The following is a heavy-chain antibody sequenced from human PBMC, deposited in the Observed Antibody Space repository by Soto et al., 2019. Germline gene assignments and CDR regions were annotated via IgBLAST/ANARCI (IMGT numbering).Heavy chain of an antibody. CDR3: ARVRIGGAREKDF. Sequence: QVHLVQSGGEVKKPGASVKVSCKASGYTFNRHGITWVRQAPGQGLEWMGWISGYNGDINYEQKFQGRVTLSCDTHTSTGYLELKSPRIDDTAGNYGARVRIGGAREKDFWGQGTLVTVSS. CDR1: GYTFNRHG. V-gene: IGHV1-18*04. CDR2: ISGYNGDI. J-gene: IGHJ4*02. D-gene: IGHD1-26*01.